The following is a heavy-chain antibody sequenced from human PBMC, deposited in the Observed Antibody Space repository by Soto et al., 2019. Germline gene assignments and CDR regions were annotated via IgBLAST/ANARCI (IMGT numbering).Heavy chain of an antibody. J-gene: IGHJ4*02. V-gene: IGHV3-66*01. CDR3: ARGPTQAEFDY. CDR1: GFTVSSNY. CDR2: LYSGGST. Sequence: EVQLVESGGGLVQPGGSLRLSCAASGFTVSSNYMIWVRQAPGKGLEWVSVLYSGGSTYYADSVKGRFTISRDNSKNTLYLQMNSLRAEDTAVYYCARGPTQAEFDYWGQGTLVTVSS.